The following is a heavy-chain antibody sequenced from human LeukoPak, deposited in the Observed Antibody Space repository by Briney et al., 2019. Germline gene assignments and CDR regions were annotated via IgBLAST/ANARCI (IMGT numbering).Heavy chain of an antibody. V-gene: IGHV4-39*01. CDR1: GGSISSSSYY. Sequence: SETLSLTCTVSGGSISSSSYYWGWIRQPPGKGLEWIGSIYYSGSTYYNPSLKSRVTISVDTSKNQFSLKLSSVTAADTAVYYCAMIAARGDYWGQGTLVTVSS. CDR3: AMIAARGDY. CDR2: IYYSGST. D-gene: IGHD6-6*01. J-gene: IGHJ4*02.